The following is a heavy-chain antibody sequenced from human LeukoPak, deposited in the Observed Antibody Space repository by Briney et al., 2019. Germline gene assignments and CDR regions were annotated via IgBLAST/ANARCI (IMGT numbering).Heavy chain of an antibody. J-gene: IGHJ4*02. CDR1: GLTVSTYY. Sequence: GWALRLSCLVSGLTVSTYYMTWVRPLPGRGREWVSVIYSGGSTYYADPVKGRFTIPRHNSKNTLYLQITSLRPEGTAVYYCAKSGYNRFDYWGQGTLVTVSS. V-gene: IGHV3-66*01. CDR2: IYSGGST. CDR3: AKSGYNRFDY. D-gene: IGHD5-24*01.